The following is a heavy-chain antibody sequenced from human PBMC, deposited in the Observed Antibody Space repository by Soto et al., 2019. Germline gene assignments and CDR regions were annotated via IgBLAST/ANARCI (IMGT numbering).Heavy chain of an antibody. CDR1: GYSISSSNW. CDR2: IYYSGST. V-gene: IGHV4-28*01. J-gene: IGHJ5*02. Sequence: SETRSLTCAGSGYSISSSNWWGWIRQPPGKGLEWIGYIYYSGSTYYNPSLKSRVTMSVDTSKNQFSLKLSSVTAVDTVVYYCARSTGYFPCWFAPWGQGTLVTVSS. D-gene: IGHD2-8*02. CDR3: ARSTGYFPCWFAP.